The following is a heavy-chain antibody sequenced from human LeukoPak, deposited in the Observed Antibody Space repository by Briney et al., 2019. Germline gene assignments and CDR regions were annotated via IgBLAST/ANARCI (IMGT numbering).Heavy chain of an antibody. J-gene: IGHJ3*02. CDR3: ARVSLRAFDI. V-gene: IGHV4-59*01. Sequence: KTSETLSLTCTVSGGSISSYYWSWIRQPPGKGLGWIGYIYYSGSTNYNPSLKSRVTISVDTSKNQFSLKLSSVTAADTAVYYCARVSLRAFDIWGQGTMVTVSS. CDR1: GGSISSYY. CDR2: IYYSGST.